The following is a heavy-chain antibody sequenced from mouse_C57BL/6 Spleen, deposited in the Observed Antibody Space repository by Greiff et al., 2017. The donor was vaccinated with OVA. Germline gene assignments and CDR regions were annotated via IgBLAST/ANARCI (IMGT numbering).Heavy chain of an antibody. J-gene: IGHJ4*01. Sequence: VQLQQPGAELVLPGASVKLSCKASGYTFTSYWMPWVKQRPGPGLEWIGEIDPSASYTNYNQKFTGKSTLTVDKSSSTAYMQLSGLTSEDSAVYYCARWLLRPYAMDYWGQGTSVTVSS. D-gene: IGHD2-3*01. V-gene: IGHV1-69*01. CDR2: IDPSASYT. CDR3: ARWLLRPYAMDY. CDR1: GYTFTSYW.